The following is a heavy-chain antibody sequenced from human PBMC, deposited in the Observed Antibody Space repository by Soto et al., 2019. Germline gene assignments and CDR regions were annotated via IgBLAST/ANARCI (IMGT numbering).Heavy chain of an antibody. J-gene: IGHJ3*02. CDR1: GGTFSTYT. D-gene: IGHD3-22*01. CDR2: ISAYNGNT. CDR3: ARESEYYYDSSGYERGSAFDI. Sequence: ASVKVSCKASGGTFSTYTITWVRQAPGQGLEWVAWISAYNGNTNSAQKFQGRVTMTTDTSTSTAFMELRSLRSDDTAVYYCARESEYYYDSSGYERGSAFDIWGQGTMVTVSS. V-gene: IGHV1-18*01.